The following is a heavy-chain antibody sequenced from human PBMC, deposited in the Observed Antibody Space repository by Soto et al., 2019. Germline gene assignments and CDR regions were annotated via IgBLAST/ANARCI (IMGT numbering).Heavy chain of an antibody. CDR2: ISYDGSNK. CDR1: GFTFSSYA. D-gene: IGHD2-2*01. V-gene: IGHV3-30-3*01. Sequence: GGSLRLSCAASGFTFSSYAMHWVRQAPGKGLEWVAVISYDGSNKYYADSVKGRFTISRDNSKNTLYLQMNSLRAEDTAVYYCARARGYCSSTSCYGLFDYWGQGTLVTVSS. J-gene: IGHJ4*02. CDR3: ARARGYCSSTSCYGLFDY.